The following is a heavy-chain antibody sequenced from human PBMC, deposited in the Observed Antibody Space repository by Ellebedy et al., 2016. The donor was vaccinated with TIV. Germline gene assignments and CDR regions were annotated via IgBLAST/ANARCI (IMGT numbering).Heavy chain of an antibody. CDR1: GFTFSYFA. CDR2: ISYDGSNK. V-gene: IGHV3-30*04. CDR3: AKGTRRAVAGEFDY. Sequence: GESLKISCAASGFTFSYFAMHWVRQAPGKGPEWVAVISYDGSNKYYADSVKGRFTISRDNSKNTLYLQMNSLRAEDTAVYYCAKGTRRAVAGEFDYWGQGTLVTVSS. D-gene: IGHD6-19*01. J-gene: IGHJ4*02.